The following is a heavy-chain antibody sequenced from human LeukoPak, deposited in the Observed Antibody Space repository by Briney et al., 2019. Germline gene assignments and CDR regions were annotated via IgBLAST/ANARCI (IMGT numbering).Heavy chain of an antibody. J-gene: IGHJ6*02. V-gene: IGHV3-30*03. CDR3: ARDGSYCSGGSCYSDYYYGMDV. D-gene: IGHD2-15*01. CDR1: GFTFSSYG. Sequence: PGRSLRLSCAASGFTFSSYGMHWVRQAPGKGLEWVAVISYDGSNKYYADSVKGRFTISRDNSKNTLYLQMNSLRAEDTAVYYCARDGSYCSGGSCYSDYYYGMDVWGQGTTVTVSS. CDR2: ISYDGSNK.